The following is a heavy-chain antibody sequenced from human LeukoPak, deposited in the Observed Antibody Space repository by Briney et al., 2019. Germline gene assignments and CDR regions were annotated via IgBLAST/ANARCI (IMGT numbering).Heavy chain of an antibody. D-gene: IGHD3-16*01. CDR3: AREARYALDWFDP. CDR1: GGSISSGGYY. J-gene: IGHJ5*02. CDR2: IYYSGST. V-gene: IGHV4-31*03. Sequence: RPSETLSLTCTVSGGSISSGGYYWSWLRQHPGKGLEWIGYIYYSGSTYYNPSLKSRVTISVDTSKNQFSLKLSSVTAADTAVYYCAREARYALDWFDPWGQGTLVTVSS.